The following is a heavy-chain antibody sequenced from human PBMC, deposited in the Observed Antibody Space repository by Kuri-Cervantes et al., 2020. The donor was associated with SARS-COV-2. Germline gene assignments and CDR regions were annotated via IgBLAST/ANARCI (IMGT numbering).Heavy chain of an antibody. CDR2: IYTSGST. Sequence: SETLSLTCTVSGGSISSGSYYWSWIRQPAGKGLEGIGHIYTSGSTNYNPSLKSRVTISVDTSKNQFSLKASSVTAADTAVYYCARHGKIVVVPAGPPDYWGQGTLVTVSS. J-gene: IGHJ4*02. CDR3: ARHGKIVVVPAGPPDY. D-gene: IGHD2-2*01. CDR1: GGSISSGSYY. V-gene: IGHV4-61*09.